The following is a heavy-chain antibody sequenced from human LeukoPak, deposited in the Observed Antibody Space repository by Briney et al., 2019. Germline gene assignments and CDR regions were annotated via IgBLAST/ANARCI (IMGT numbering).Heavy chain of an antibody. CDR3: ARSYGDYDAFDI. CDR1: GYIFTSYW. J-gene: IGHJ3*02. CDR2: IYPGDSDT. D-gene: IGHD4-17*01. V-gene: IGHV5-51*01. Sequence: GESLKISCKGSGYIFTSYWIGLVRQMPGKRLEWMGIIYPGDSDTRYRPSFQGQVTISADKSISTAYLQWSRLEASDTAMYYCARSYGDYDAFDIWGQGTMVTVSS.